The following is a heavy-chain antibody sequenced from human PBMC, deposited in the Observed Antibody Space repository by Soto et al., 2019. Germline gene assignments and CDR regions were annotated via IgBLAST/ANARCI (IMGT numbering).Heavy chain of an antibody. CDR1: GFTFGPFW. CDR2: INSDGSTI. D-gene: IGHD3-10*01. V-gene: IGHV3-74*01. J-gene: IGHJ6*02. CDR3: ARDRIRATFYYYYGMDV. Sequence: PGGSLRLSCAASGFTFGPFWMHWVRQAPGKGLVWLSHINSDGSTIVYADSVKGRFTISRDNAKNTLYLQMNSLRAEDTAVYYCARDRIRATFYYYYGMDVRGQGTTVTVSS.